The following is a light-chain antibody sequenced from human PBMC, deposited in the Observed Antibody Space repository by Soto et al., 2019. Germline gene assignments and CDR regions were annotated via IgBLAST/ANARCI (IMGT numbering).Light chain of an antibody. Sequence: DIRMTQTPLSLPVIPGESASISCTSSQSLLHRNGYIYLAWYVQKTGQSPQLLIYLGSNRASGVPERFMASGSGTYFTLRISRVEADDVGVFYCMQSLQTPRTFGQGTKLEIK. V-gene: IGKV2-28*01. J-gene: IGKJ1*01. CDR3: MQSLQTPRT. CDR2: LGS. CDR1: QSLLHRNGYIY.